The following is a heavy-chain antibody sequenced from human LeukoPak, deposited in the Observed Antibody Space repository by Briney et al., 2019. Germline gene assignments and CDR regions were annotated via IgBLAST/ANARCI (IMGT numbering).Heavy chain of an antibody. CDR2: IYYSGST. CDR3: ARYHMVNRGVNWFDP. J-gene: IGHJ5*02. D-gene: IGHD2-2*01. V-gene: IGHV4-39*07. Sequence: SETLSLTCSASGGSISSSSHYWDWIRQPPGEGLEWIGSIYYSGSTYYNPSLKSRVTISVDTSKNQFSLKLISVTAADTAVYYCARYHMVNRGVNWFDPWGQGTLVTVSS. CDR1: GGSISSSSHY.